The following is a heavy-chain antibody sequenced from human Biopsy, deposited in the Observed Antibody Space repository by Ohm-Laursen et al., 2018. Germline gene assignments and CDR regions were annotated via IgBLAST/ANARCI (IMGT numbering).Heavy chain of an antibody. Sequence: SETLSLTCPVSGGSISGSSWSWIRQAPGRGLEWVGYISYSGSTSNNPSLKSRITISVDTSKNQISLEVTCVTAADTAVYYCARGIAVVRSLDVWGQGTTVAVSS. D-gene: IGHD5-18*01. J-gene: IGHJ6*02. CDR2: ISYSGST. CDR3: ARGIAVVRSLDV. CDR1: GGSISGSS. V-gene: IGHV4-59*08.